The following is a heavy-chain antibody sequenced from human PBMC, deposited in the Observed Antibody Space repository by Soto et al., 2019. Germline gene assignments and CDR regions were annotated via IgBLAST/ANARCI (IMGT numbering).Heavy chain of an antibody. CDR3: AHSVVAGLGYYFDY. CDR1: GFSLSSTRVA. D-gene: IGHD6-19*01. Sequence: QINLKESGPTLVKPTQTLTLTCTFSGFSLSSTRVAVGWIRQPPGKGLEWLALIYWDDDKRYSPFLKSRLTITKDTSKNQVVLTMTNMDPVDTATYYCAHSVVAGLGYYFDYWGPGTLVTVSS. J-gene: IGHJ4*02. V-gene: IGHV2-5*02. CDR2: IYWDDDK.